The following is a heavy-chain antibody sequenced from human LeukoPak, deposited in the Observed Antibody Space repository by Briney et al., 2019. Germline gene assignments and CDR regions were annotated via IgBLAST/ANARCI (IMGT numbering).Heavy chain of an antibody. Sequence: GGSLRLSXAASGFTFDDYGMSWVCQAPGKGLEWVSGINWNGGSTGYADSVKGRFTISRDNAKNSLYLQMNSLRAEDTALYYCARDTEEGIPLWFGELFSWGQGTLVTVSS. CDR2: INWNGGST. J-gene: IGHJ4*02. D-gene: IGHD3-10*01. V-gene: IGHV3-20*04. CDR3: ARDTEEGIPLWFGELFS. CDR1: GFTFDDYG.